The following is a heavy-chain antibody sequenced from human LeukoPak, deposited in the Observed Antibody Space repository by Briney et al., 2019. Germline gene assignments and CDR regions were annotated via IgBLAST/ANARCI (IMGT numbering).Heavy chain of an antibody. D-gene: IGHD5-24*01. V-gene: IGHV3-21*01. CDR1: GFTFSTYS. CDR3: ARDLGDGYNYPHDY. Sequence: GGSLRLSCAASGFTFSTYSMNWVRQAPGKGLEWVSSISSGSSFIYYADSVKGRFTISRDNAKNSLFLQMNSLRAEDTAVYYCARDLGDGYNYPHDYWGQGTLVTVSS. J-gene: IGHJ4*02. CDR2: ISSGSSFI.